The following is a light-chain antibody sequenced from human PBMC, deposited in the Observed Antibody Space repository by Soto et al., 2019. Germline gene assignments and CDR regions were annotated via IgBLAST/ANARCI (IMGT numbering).Light chain of an antibody. CDR2: DAS. CDR1: QSVSSY. V-gene: IGKV3-11*01. J-gene: IGKJ3*01. CDR3: QQRSNWPPG. Sequence: EIVLTQSPATLSLSPGERATLSCRASQSVSSYLAWYQQKPGQAPRLLIYDASNRATGIPVRFSGSGSGTDFTLTISSLELEDFAVYYCQQRSNWPPGFGPGTKVDIK.